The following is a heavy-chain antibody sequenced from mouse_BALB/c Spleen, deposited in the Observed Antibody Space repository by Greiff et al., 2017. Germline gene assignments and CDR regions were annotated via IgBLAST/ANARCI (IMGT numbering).Heavy chain of an antibody. J-gene: IGHJ4*01. V-gene: IGHV1-87*01. D-gene: IGHD2-4*01. CDR2: IYPGDGDT. Sequence: QVQLKESGAELARPGASVKLSCKASGYTFTSYWMQWVKQRPGQGLEWIGAIYPGDGDTRYTQKFKGKATWTADKSSSTAYMQLSSLASEDSAVYYCARDGLRPNYAMDYWGQGTSVTVAS. CDR1: GYTFTSYW. CDR3: ARDGLRPNYAMDY.